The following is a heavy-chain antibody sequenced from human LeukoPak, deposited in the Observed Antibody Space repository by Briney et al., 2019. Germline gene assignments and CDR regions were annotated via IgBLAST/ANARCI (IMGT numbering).Heavy chain of an antibody. D-gene: IGHD3-10*01. CDR3: ARVGLLTMVRSPGVYYYYYYMDV. J-gene: IGHJ6*03. CDR2: MNPNSGNT. V-gene: IGHV1-8*01. CDR1: GYTFTSYE. Sequence: ASVKVSCKASGYTFTSYESNWVRQATGQGLEWMGWMNPNSGNTGYAQKFQGRVTITRNTSISTVYMELSSLRSEDTAVYYCARVGLLTMVRSPGVYYYYYYMDVWGEGTTVTVSS.